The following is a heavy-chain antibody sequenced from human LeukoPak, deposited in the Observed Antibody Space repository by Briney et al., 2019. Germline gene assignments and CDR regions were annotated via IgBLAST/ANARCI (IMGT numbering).Heavy chain of an antibody. V-gene: IGHV3-53*01. CDR3: AGATKWLAHDF. D-gene: IGHD6-19*01. CDR2: IFDAGRT. CDR1: GFTVSGTY. Sequence: PGGSLRLSCAASGFTVSGTYMSWVRQAAGKGWEWVSTIFDAGRTTYADSVKGRFTISRDNYENTLFLQMKSLRADDTAVYYCAGATKWLAHDFWGQGTLVTVSS. J-gene: IGHJ4*02.